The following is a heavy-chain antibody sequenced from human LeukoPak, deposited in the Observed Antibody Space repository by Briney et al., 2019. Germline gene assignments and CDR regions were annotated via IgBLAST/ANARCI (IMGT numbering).Heavy chain of an antibody. CDR3: AKTFIAVANPIDY. D-gene: IGHD6-19*01. CDR2: ISGGGTST. V-gene: IGHV3-23*01. J-gene: IGHJ4*02. Sequence: GGSLRLSRAASGFTFSSYAMSWVRQAPGKGLEWVSVISGGGTSTYYADSVKGRFTISKDNSRNTLYLQMNSLRAEDTAVYYCAKTFIAVANPIDYWGQGTLVTVPS. CDR1: GFTFSSYA.